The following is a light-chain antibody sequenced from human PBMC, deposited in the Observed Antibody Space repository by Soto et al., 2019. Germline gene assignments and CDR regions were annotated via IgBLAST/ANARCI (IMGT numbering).Light chain of an antibody. CDR2: DAS. CDR3: QQYYSYSRT. Sequence: DIQMTQSPSTLSASVGDRVTITCRASQSVSSWLAWYRQKPGKAPNLLIYDASSLESGVPSRFSGSGSGTEFTLTISSLQPDDFATYYCQQYYSYSRTFGQGTKVDIK. J-gene: IGKJ2*01. CDR1: QSVSSW. V-gene: IGKV1-5*01.